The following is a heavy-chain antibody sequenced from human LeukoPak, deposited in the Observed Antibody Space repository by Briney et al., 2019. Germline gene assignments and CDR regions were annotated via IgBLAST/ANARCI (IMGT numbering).Heavy chain of an antibody. J-gene: IGHJ4*02. Sequence: GGSLRLSCAASGFTFDDYAMHWVRHAPGKGLEWVSGISWNSGSIGYADSVKGRFTISRDNAKNSLYLQMNSLRAEDTALYYCAKGLEEYSYGYGYFDYWGQGTLVTVSS. D-gene: IGHD5-18*01. V-gene: IGHV3-9*01. CDR2: ISWNSGSI. CDR3: AKGLEEYSYGYGYFDY. CDR1: GFTFDDYA.